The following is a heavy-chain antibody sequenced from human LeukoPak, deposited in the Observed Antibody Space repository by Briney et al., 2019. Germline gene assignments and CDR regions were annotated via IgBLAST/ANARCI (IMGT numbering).Heavy chain of an antibody. J-gene: IGHJ4*02. V-gene: IGHV3-23*01. CDR1: GFTFSSYA. Sequence: GGSLRLSCAASGFTFSSYAVSWVRQAPGKGLEWVSAISGSCGSTYYADSVKGRFTISRDNSKNTLYLQMNSLRAEDTAVYYCAKDLIPLQVGWTLDYWGQGTLVTVSS. D-gene: IGHD3/OR15-3a*01. CDR2: ISGSCGST. CDR3: AKDLIPLQVGWTLDY.